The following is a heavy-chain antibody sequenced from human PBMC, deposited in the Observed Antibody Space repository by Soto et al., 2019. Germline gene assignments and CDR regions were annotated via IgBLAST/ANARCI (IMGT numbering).Heavy chain of an antibody. D-gene: IGHD3-22*01. CDR1: RYSFTRYW. V-gene: IGHV5-51*01. CDR3: ARLTYYYDSSGPDAFDI. Sequence: GESLKISSXGSRYSFTRYWIGWVRHMPGKGLEWMGIVYPGDSDTRYSPSFQGQVTISADKHISTAYLQWSSLKASDTAMYCCARLTYYYDSSGPDAFDIWGQGTMVTVSS. CDR2: VYPGDSDT. J-gene: IGHJ3*02.